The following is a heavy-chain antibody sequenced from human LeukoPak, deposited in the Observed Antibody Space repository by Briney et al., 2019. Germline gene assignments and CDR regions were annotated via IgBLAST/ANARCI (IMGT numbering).Heavy chain of an antibody. CDR1: GYTFTSYG. J-gene: IGHJ3*02. Sequence: GASVKVSCKASGYTFTSYGIHWVRQAPGQRLEWMGWINTDNDNRQYSQKFQDRVTITRDTSANTVYMEVTSLRSEDTAVYYCARPRGSIVGATVGSGLGAFDIWGQGTMVTVSS. D-gene: IGHD1-26*01. CDR2: INTDNDNR. CDR3: ARPRGSIVGATVGSGLGAFDI. V-gene: IGHV1-3*04.